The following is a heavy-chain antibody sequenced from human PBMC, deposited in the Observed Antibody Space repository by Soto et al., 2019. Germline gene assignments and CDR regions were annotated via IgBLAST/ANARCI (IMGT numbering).Heavy chain of an antibody. CDR2: INDSGTT. D-gene: IGHD3-16*01. Sequence: PSETLSLTCEVSGGSLTGYYWIWDRQTPGKGLEWIGEINDSGTTYYNPSLKSRLTISINTAKRQISLRLTSVTDADTGVYYCQGGDFWGQGTRVTVSS. CDR1: GGSLTGYY. V-gene: IGHV4-34*01. J-gene: IGHJ4*02. CDR3: QGGDF.